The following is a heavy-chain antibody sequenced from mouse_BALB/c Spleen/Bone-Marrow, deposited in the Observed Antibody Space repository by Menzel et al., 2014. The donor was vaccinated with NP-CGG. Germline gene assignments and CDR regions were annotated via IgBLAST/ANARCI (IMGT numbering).Heavy chain of an antibody. CDR2: ICMPNGST. D-gene: IGHD2-12*01. CDR1: GDNVNHQY. CDR3: ASVNNVWQDDIGY. J-gene: IGHJ4*01. Sequence: SCAASGDNVNHQYMGWVRQAPGKGLEWVSTICMPNGSTYYADSVKGRFTISRDNSKNTLYLQMNSLRAEDTAVYYCASVNNVWQDDIGYWGQGTLVTVS. V-gene: IGHV5-6-2*01.